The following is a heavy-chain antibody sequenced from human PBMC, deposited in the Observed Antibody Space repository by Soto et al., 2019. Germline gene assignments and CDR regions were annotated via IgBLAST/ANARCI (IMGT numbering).Heavy chain of an antibody. Sequence: AGGSLRLSCAASGCTFSSYGMHWVRQAPGKGLEWVAVISYDGSNKYYADSVKGRFTISRDNSKNTLYLQMNSLRGEDTALYYCAKETAWGAGNKFGYFGMDVWGQGTTVTVSS. V-gene: IGHV3-30*18. CDR3: AKETAWGAGNKFGYFGMDV. J-gene: IGHJ6*02. CDR2: ISYDGSNK. CDR1: GCTFSSYG. D-gene: IGHD3-10*01.